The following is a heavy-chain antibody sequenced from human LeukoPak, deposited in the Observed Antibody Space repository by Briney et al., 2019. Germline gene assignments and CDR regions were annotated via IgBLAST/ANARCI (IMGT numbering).Heavy chain of an antibody. CDR2: ISAYNGNA. CDR1: GYTFTSYG. CDR3: ARSEDIVVVVAAYLHY. V-gene: IGHV1-18*01. Sequence: ASVKVSCKASGYTFTSYGISWVRQAPGQGLEWMGWISAYNGNANYAQKPQGRVTMTTDTSTSTAYMELRSLRSDDTAVYYCARSEDIVVVVAAYLHYWGQGTLVTVSS. J-gene: IGHJ4*02. D-gene: IGHD2-15*01.